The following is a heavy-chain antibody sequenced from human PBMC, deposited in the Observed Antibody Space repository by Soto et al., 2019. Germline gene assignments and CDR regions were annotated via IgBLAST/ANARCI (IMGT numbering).Heavy chain of an antibody. D-gene: IGHD2-15*01. V-gene: IGHV1-8*01. CDR1: GYTFTNSD. CDR2: MNPDSGHA. J-gene: IGHJ4*02. Sequence: AAVKVSCKASGYTFTNSDINWVRQAPGQGLEWMGWMNPDSGHAAYAQKFQGRVTLTTSTSTSTVYTEMRSLGSEDKAVYYCARRPHCSGGICYYGLDNWGQGTLVTVSS. CDR3: ARRPHCSGGICYYGLDN.